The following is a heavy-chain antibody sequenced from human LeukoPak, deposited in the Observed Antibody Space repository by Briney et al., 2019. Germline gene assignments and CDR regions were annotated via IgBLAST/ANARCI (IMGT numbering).Heavy chain of an antibody. Sequence: PGGSLCLSCAASTFTFSNAWMGWVRQAPGKGLEWVGRIKSKTAGRTQDYAAAVKSRSTISRDGTKNTLYLQMNSLKTADTAVYYCTTDPTDFDWGQGTLVTVSS. CDR3: TTDPTDFD. V-gene: IGHV3-15*01. D-gene: IGHD3-3*01. CDR1: TFTFSNAW. CDR2: IKSKTAGRTQ. J-gene: IGHJ4*02.